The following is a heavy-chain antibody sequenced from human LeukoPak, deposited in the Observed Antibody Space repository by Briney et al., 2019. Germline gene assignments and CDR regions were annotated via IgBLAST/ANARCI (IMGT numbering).Heavy chain of an antibody. J-gene: IGHJ5*02. V-gene: IGHV3-23*01. CDR3: ARDTGGSGST. CDR1: GLTFSNCA. D-gene: IGHD6-19*01. Sequence: GGSLRLSCAASGLTFSNCAMTWVRQAPGKGLEWVSGISGSGGSTYYADSVKGRFTISRDSSKNTLYLQMNSLRAEDTAVYYCARDTGGSGSTWGQGTLVTVSS. CDR2: ISGSGGST.